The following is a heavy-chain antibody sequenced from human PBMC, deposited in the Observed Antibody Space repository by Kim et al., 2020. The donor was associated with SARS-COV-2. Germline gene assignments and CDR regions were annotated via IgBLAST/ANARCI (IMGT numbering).Heavy chain of an antibody. D-gene: IGHD6-19*01. CDR3: ARRIAVAGGVGADY. Sequence: GESLKISCKGSGSSFTSYWIGWLRQMPAKRLESMWIIYPGASDTRYSPSFQGQVTISADKSISTAYLQWSSLKASDAAMYYGARRIAVAGGVGADYWGQGTLVTVSS. CDR2: IYPGASDT. CDR1: GSSFTSYW. J-gene: IGHJ4*02. V-gene: IGHV5-51*01.